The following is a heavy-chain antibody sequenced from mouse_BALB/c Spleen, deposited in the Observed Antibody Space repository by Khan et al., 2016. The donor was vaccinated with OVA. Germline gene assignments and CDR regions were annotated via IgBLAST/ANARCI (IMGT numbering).Heavy chain of an antibody. Sequence: DLVKPGASVKLSCKASGYTFPSYWINWIKQRPGQGLAWIGRIGPGSSNAYYNAMFQDKATLTVDTSSNTAYIQLSSLSSEDSAVYCWARENDYGRSCDAMDYWGQGTSVTVSA. D-gene: IGHD1-1*01. CDR2: IGPGSSNA. V-gene: IGHV1S41*01. CDR3: ARENDYGRSCDAMDY. J-gene: IGHJ4*01. CDR1: GYTFPSYW.